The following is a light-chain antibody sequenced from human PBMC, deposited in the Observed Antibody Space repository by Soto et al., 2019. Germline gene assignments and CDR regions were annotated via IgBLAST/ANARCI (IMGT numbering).Light chain of an antibody. Sequence: VLTQSPGTLSLSPGERATLSCGASQSVHSSYIAWYQQKPGQAPRLLVYGPSYRAAGIPDRFSRGGSGTEFTLTISRLEPEDCAVYYCRYYGATALTFGGGTKVEI. V-gene: IGKV3-20*01. CDR2: GPS. CDR3: RYYGATALT. J-gene: IGKJ4*01. CDR1: QSVHSSY.